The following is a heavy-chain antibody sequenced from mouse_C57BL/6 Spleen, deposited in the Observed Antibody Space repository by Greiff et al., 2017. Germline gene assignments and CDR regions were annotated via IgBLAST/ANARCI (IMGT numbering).Heavy chain of an antibody. D-gene: IGHD3-2*02. Sequence: QVQLQQSGAELVKPGASVKLSCKASGYTFTEYTIHWVKQRSGRGLEWIGWFYPGSGSIKYNEKFKDKATLTADKSSSTVYMELSRLTSEDSAVNFYARHEEGTAQDTSYFDYWGKGTTLTVSS. V-gene: IGHV1-62-2*01. CDR1: GYTFTEYT. J-gene: IGHJ2*01. CDR2: FYPGSGSI. CDR3: ARHEEGTAQDTSYFDY.